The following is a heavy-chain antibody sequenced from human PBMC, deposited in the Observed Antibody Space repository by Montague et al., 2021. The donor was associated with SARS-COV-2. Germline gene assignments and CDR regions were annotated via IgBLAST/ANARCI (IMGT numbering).Heavy chain of an antibody. V-gene: IGHV3-53*01. CDR1: GFTVSSNY. Sequence: SLRLSCAASGFTVSSNYMSWVRQAPGKGLEWVSVIYSGGSTYYAXXVRGRFTISRDNSKNTLYLQMNSLRAEDTAVYYCARGEQQQLNFYYYYYYGMDVWGKGTTVTVSP. CDR3: ARGEQQQLNFYYYYYYGMDV. J-gene: IGHJ6*04. CDR2: IYSGGST. D-gene: IGHD6-13*01.